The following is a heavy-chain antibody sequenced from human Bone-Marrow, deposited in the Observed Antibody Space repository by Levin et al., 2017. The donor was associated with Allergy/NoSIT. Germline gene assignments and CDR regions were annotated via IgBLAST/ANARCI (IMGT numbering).Heavy chain of an antibody. V-gene: IGHV3-49*03. J-gene: IGHJ3*02. CDR2: IRSKVYGGTT. CDR3: TRAQYATDPYDAFDI. D-gene: IGHD2-15*01. CDR1: GFTFGDYA. Sequence: GGSLRLSCTVSGFTFGDYAMSWFRQAPGKGLEWVGFIRSKVYGGTTHYAASVKGRFTISRDDSKSIAYLQMKSLKIEDTAMYYCTRAQYATDPYDAFDIWGQGTMVTVSS.